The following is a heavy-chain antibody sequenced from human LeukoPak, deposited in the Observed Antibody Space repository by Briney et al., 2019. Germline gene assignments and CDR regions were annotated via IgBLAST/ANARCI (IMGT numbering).Heavy chain of an antibody. V-gene: IGHV4-39*07. D-gene: IGHD6-13*01. CDR1: GDSVSSTGYH. Sequence: SETLSLTCTVSGDSVSSTGYHWGWSRQPPGEGLEWIGTISYSGSTYYNPSLMSRVTISADMSKNQFSLKLSSVTAADTAVYYCARRIATSGGWFDPWGQGTLVTVSS. CDR2: ISYSGST. J-gene: IGHJ5*02. CDR3: ARRIATSGGWFDP.